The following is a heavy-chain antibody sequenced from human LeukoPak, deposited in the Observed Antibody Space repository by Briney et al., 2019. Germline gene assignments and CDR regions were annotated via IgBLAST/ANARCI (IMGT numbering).Heavy chain of an antibody. CDR3: ARDYYDSSGYPYAFDI. V-gene: IGHV4-61*02. D-gene: IGHD3-22*01. Sequence: SETLSLTCTVSGGSISSSSYYWSWIRQPAGKGLEWIGRIYTSGSTNYNPSLKSRVTISVDTSKNQFSLKLSSVTAADTAVYYCARDYYDSSGYPYAFDIWGQGTMVTVSS. CDR2: IYTSGST. CDR1: GGSISSSSYY. J-gene: IGHJ3*02.